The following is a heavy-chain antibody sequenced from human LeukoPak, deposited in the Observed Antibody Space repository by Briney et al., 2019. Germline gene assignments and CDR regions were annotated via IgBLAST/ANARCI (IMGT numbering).Heavy chain of an antibody. CDR3: ATRRLAEARIGVDY. Sequence: GESLKISCKGSGYKFSSHWIGWVRQMPGKGLEWMGIIYPTDSDTRYSPSFQGQVTISADKSINTAYLQWSSLKASDTAMYYCATRRLAEARIGVDYWGQGTLVTVSS. CDR2: IYPTDSDT. V-gene: IGHV5-51*01. D-gene: IGHD1-26*01. J-gene: IGHJ4*02. CDR1: GYKFSSHW.